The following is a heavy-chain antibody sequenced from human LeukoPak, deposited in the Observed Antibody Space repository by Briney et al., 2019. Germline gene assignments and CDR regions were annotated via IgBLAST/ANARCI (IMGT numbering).Heavy chain of an antibody. Sequence: ASVKVSCKASGYTFTSYAKHWVRQAPGQRLEWMGWINAGNGNTKYSQKFQGRVTITRDTSASTAYMELSSLRSEDTAVYYCARWTVTRLVGDYWGQGTLVTVSS. V-gene: IGHV1-3*01. CDR1: GYTFTSYA. CDR3: ARWTVTRLVGDY. J-gene: IGHJ4*02. D-gene: IGHD4-17*01. CDR2: INAGNGNT.